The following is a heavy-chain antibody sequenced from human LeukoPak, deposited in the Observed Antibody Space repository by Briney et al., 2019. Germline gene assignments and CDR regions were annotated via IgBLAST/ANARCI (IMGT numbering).Heavy chain of an antibody. D-gene: IGHD6-13*01. CDR3: AKTNDYSSSWYGYYYYMDV. V-gene: IGHV3-23*01. J-gene: IGHJ6*03. Sequence: PGGSLRLSCAASGFTFSNYAMSWVRQAPGKGVEWVSSITHSGGSTFYADSVKGRFTISRDNSKNTLFLQMNSLRAEDTAVYYCAKTNDYSSSWYGYYYYMDVWGKGTTATISS. CDR2: ITHSGGST. CDR1: GFTFSNYA.